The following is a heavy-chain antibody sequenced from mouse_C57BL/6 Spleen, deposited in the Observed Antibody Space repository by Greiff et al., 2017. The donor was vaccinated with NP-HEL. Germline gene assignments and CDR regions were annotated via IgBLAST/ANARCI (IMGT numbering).Heavy chain of an antibody. V-gene: IGHV1-22*01. CDR3: ARGADYYGSAMDY. J-gene: IGHJ4*01. D-gene: IGHD1-1*01. CDR1: GYTFTDYN. Sequence: VQLQQSGPELVKPGASVKMSCKASGYTFTDYNMHWVKQSHGKSLEWIGYINPNNGGTSYNQKFKGKATLTVNTSSSTAYMELRSLTSEESAVYYCARGADYYGSAMDYWGQGTSVTVSS. CDR2: INPNNGGT.